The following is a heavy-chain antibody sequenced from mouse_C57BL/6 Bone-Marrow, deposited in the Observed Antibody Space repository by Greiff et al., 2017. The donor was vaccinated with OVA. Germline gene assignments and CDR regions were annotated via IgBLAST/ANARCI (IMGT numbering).Heavy chain of an antibody. V-gene: IGHV5-6*01. J-gene: IGHJ1*03. D-gene: IGHD2-2*01. Sequence: EVQRVEPGGALVKPGGSLKLSCAASGFTFSSYGMSWVRRTPDKRLEWVATISSGGSYTYYPDSVKGRFTISRDNAKNTLYLQMSSLKSEDTAMYYCARSIWFWYFDVWGTGTTVTVSS. CDR1: GFTFSSYG. CDR3: ARSIWFWYFDV. CDR2: ISSGGSYT.